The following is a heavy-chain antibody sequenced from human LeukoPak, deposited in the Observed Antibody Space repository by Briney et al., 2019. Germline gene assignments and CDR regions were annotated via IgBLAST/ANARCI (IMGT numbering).Heavy chain of an antibody. CDR1: GGSLSGYY. CDR2: INHSGST. D-gene: IGHD1-26*01. V-gene: IGHV4-34*01. CDR3: ARRKWEPASYYYYMDV. J-gene: IGHJ6*03. Sequence: PSETLSLTCGVYGGSLSGYYWSWIRQPPGKALEWIAEINHSGSTNYNPSLKSRVTISVDTSKNQFSLKLSSVTAADTAVYYCARRKWEPASYYYYMDVWGKGTTVTISS.